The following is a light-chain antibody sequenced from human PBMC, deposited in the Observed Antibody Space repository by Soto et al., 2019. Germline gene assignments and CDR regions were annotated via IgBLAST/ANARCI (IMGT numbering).Light chain of an antibody. CDR3: QQFTDSPPEYT. V-gene: IGKV3-20*01. Sequence: VLTQSPGTLSLSPGETATLSCRASQPVDTNYFSWFQQKPGQPPRVLIFATSSRATGTPRRFTGSGSGTDFTLTISRPEPEDFALYFCQQFTDSPPEYTFGLGTKLEIK. CDR1: QPVDTNY. J-gene: IGKJ2*01. CDR2: ATS.